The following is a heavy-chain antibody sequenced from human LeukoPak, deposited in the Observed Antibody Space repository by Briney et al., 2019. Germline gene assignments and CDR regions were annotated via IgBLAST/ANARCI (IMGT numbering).Heavy chain of an antibody. CDR1: GGSISSGGYY. CDR3: ASWYDTLDGRFDP. Sequence: PSQTLSLTCTVSGGSISSGGYYWSWIRQHPRKGLEWIGYIYYSGSTYYNPSLKSRVTISVDTSKNQFSLKLSSVTAADTAVYYCASWYDTLDGRFDPWGQGTLVTVSS. V-gene: IGHV4-31*03. J-gene: IGHJ5*02. CDR2: IYYSGST. D-gene: IGHD3-9*01.